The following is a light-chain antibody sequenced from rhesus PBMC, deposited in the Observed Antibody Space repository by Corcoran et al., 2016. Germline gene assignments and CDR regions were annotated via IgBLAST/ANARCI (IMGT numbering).Light chain of an antibody. CDR1: QGISSW. CDR2: KAS. J-gene: IGKJ3*01. CDR3: LQYSSSPFT. V-gene: IGKV1-22*01. Sequence: DIQMTQSPSSLSASVGDTVTITCHASQGISSWLAWYQQKPGKAPKLLCYKASNLQSGVPSRCSGSGSGTDFTLTISSLQPEDFATYYCLQYSSSPFTFGPGTKLDI.